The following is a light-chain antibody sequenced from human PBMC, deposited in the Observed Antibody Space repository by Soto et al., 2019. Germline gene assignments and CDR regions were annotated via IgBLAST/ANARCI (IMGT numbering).Light chain of an antibody. Sequence: QSLLTQPASVSGSPGQSITISCTGTSNDIGAFNYVSWYQQHPGKAPTLMISEVSNRPSGVSNRFSGSKSSNTASLAISGIQDGDEADYYCSSCTVVSTLVFGTGTKVTVL. J-gene: IGLJ1*01. V-gene: IGLV2-14*01. CDR2: EVS. CDR1: SNDIGAFNY. CDR3: SSCTVVSTLV.